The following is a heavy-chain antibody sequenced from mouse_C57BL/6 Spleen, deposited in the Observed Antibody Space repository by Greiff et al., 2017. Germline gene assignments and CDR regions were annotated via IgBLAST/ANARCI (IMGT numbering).Heavy chain of an antibody. J-gene: IGHJ1*03. CDR3: ARGGITRYFDV. D-gene: IGHD1-1*01. V-gene: IGHV1-82*01. Sequence: VMLVESGPELVKPGASVKISCKASGYAFSSSWMNWVKQRPGKGLEWIGRIYPGDGDTNYNGKFKGKATLTADKSSSTAYMQLSSLTSEDSAVYFCARGGITRYFDVWGTGTTVTVSS. CDR1: GYAFSSSW. CDR2: IYPGDGDT.